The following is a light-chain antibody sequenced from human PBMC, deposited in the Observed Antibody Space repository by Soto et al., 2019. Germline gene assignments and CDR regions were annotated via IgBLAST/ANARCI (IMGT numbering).Light chain of an antibody. J-gene: IGKJ3*01. CDR1: QSVTINY. CDR3: QQYGSSPFT. V-gene: IGKV3-20*01. Sequence: EIVLTQSPGTLSLSPGERATLSCRARQSVTINYLAWYQQKPGQAPRLLVYGASTRATGIPDRFSGSGSGTDFTLTINRLEPEDFAVYYCQQYGSSPFTFGPGTKVDIK. CDR2: GAS.